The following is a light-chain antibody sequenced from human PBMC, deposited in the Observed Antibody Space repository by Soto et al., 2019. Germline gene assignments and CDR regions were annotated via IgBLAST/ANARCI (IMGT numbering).Light chain of an antibody. CDR1: QSVSSPY. CDR3: QQYGTSPWT. CDR2: GAS. Sequence: EIVLTQSPGTLSLSPGERATLSCRASQSVSSPYLAWYQQKPGQAPRLVIYGASSRATGIPDRFSGSGSGTDFTLTISRLEPGDFAVYYCQQYGTSPWTFGQGTKVDNK. J-gene: IGKJ1*01. V-gene: IGKV3-20*01.